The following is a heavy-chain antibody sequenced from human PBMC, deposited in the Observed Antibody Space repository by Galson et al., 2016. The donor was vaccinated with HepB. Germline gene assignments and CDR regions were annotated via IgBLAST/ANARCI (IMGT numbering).Heavy chain of an antibody. CDR2: ISYDGSNK. CDR3: ARGLGCMSASCYYRYYNAMDV. D-gene: IGHD2-2*01. Sequence: SLRLSCAASGFSFSSFSMHWVRQAPGKGLEWVAVISYDGSNKYNADSVKGRFTISRDNSKNTLFLQMNSPRDEDTAVYYCARGLGCMSASCYYRYYNAMDVWGQGTTVTVSS. J-gene: IGHJ6*02. V-gene: IGHV3-30*03. CDR1: GFSFSSFS.